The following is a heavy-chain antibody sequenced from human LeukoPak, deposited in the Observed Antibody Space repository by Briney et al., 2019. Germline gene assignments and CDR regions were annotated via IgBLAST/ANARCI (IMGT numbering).Heavy chain of an antibody. V-gene: IGHV4-59*12. CDR1: GGSISSDY. Sequence: SETLSLTCTVSGGSISSDYWSWIRQPPGKGLEWIAYIYYSGSTIYNPSLKSRVTISVDTSKNQFSLKLSSVTAADTAVYYCAREYSYSGSYYLWRGYFDYWGQGTLVTVSS. CDR2: IYYSGST. D-gene: IGHD1-26*01. J-gene: IGHJ4*02. CDR3: AREYSYSGSYYLWRGYFDY.